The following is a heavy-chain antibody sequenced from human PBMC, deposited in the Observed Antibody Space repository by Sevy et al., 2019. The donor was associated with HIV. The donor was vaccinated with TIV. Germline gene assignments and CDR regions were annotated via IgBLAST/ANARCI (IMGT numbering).Heavy chain of an antibody. CDR1: GYSFTNFD. CDR3: ARARLDYEFWSGSYFSRAPWGYKSYAMDV. V-gene: IGHV1-8*01. J-gene: IGHJ6*02. CDR2: MNPNNGNT. D-gene: IGHD3-3*01. Sequence: ASVKVSCKAAGYSFTNFDINWVRQATGQGLEWMGWMNPNNGNTHYAQKFQGRVTMTRSSSANTAYMELSSLTSEDTAIYYCARARLDYEFWSGSYFSRAPWGYKSYAMDVWGQGTTVTVSS.